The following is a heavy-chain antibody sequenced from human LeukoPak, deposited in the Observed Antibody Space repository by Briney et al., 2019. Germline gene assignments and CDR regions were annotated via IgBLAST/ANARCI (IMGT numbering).Heavy chain of an antibody. CDR3: ARLLLPSGSYSYYYYYMDV. V-gene: IGHV4-4*09. J-gene: IGHJ6*03. Sequence: SETLSLTCTVSGGSISSYYWSWIRQPPGKGLEWIGSIYTSGDTNYKPSLKSRVTISVDTSKNQFSLKLTSVTAADTAVYYCARLLLPSGSYSYYYYYMDVWGKGTTVTVSS. CDR1: GGSISSYY. D-gene: IGHD1-26*01. CDR2: IYTSGDT.